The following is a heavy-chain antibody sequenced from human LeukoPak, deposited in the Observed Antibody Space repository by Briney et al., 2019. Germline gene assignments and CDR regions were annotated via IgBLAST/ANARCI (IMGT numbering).Heavy chain of an antibody. CDR3: AREAADGDGDY. Sequence: PSETLSLTCTVSGGSINNYFWSWIRQPPGKGLEWIGYISYSGTTNYNPSLKSRVTISVDTSKNQFSLKLSSVTAADTAVYYCAREAADGDGDYWGQGTLVTVSS. J-gene: IGHJ4*02. V-gene: IGHV4-59*01. CDR1: GGSINNYF. D-gene: IGHD6-13*01. CDR2: ISYSGTT.